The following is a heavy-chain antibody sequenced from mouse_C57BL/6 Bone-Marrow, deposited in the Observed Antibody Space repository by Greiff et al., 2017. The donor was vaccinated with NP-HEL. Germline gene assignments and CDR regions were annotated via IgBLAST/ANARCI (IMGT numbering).Heavy chain of an antibody. V-gene: IGHV1-55*01. CDR1: GYTFTSYW. CDR2: IYPGSGST. J-gene: IGHJ1*03. Sequence: QVQLQQPGAELVKPGASVKMSCKASGYTFTSYWITWVKQRPGQGLEWIGDIYPGSGSTNYNEKLKSKATLTVDTSSSTAYMQLSSLTSEDSAVYYGAREWRLRRDWYFDVWGTGTTVTVSS. D-gene: IGHD2-4*01. CDR3: AREWRLRRDWYFDV.